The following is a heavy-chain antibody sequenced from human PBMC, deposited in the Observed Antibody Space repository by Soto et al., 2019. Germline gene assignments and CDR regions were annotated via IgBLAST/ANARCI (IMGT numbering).Heavy chain of an antibody. V-gene: IGHV4-34*01. J-gene: IGHJ6*02. CDR1: GGSFSGYY. D-gene: IGHD6-13*01. CDR3: ARGDVYSSSWYYYYYGMDV. CDR2: INHSGST. Sequence: LPETLSLTCAVYGGSFSGYYWSWIRQPPGKGLEWIGEINHSGSTNYNPSLKSRVTISVDTSENQFSLKLSSVTAADTAVYYCARGDVYSSSWYYYYYGMDVWGQGTMVTVS.